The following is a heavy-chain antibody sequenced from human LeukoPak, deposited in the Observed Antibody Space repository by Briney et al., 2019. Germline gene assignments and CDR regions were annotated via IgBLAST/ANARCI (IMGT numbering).Heavy chain of an antibody. Sequence: GASVKVSCKASGYTFTTYGISWVRQAPGQGLEWMGWISAYNGNTNYAQKLQGRVTMTTDTSTSTAYMELRSLRSDHTAVYYCARISGYCTNGVCYPPSDPWGQGTLVTVSS. CDR2: ISAYNGNT. V-gene: IGHV1-18*01. J-gene: IGHJ5*02. CDR3: ARISGYCTNGVCYPPSDP. CDR1: GYTFTTYG. D-gene: IGHD2-8*01.